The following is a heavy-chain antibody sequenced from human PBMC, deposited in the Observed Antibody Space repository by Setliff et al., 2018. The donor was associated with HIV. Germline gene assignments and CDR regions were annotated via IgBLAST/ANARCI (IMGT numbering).Heavy chain of an antibody. CDR2: IYYTGST. V-gene: IGHV4-59*12. CDR1: GGSISTYF. D-gene: IGHD3-22*01. Sequence: PSETLSLTCTVSGGSISTYFWGWVRQTPGKGLEWIGYIYYTGSTSYNPSFRSRVTISVDTSKNQFSLMLDSVTAADTAVYYCASGEPYYYDSTGYSGNYFDYWGQGTLVTVSS. J-gene: IGHJ4*02. CDR3: ASGEPYYYDSTGYSGNYFDY.